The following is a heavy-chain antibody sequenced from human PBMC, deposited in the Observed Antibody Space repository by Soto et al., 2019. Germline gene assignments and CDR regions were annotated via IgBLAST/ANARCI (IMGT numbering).Heavy chain of an antibody. J-gene: IGHJ4*02. CDR3: ADSWLPTSY. D-gene: IGHD3-10*01. Sequence: PWGSLRCPFAACRNSLKHYWMHGVRKAPGKGLVWVSRISPDGRSTTYADSVKGRFTISRDNAKITLYLQMRSLTVEDGAVYYCADSWLPTSYWGPGTLVTVSS. CDR1: RNSLKHYW. V-gene: IGHV3-74*01. CDR2: ISPDGRST.